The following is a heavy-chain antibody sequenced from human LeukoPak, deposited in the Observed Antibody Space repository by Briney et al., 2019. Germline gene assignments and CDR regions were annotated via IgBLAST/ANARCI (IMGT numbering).Heavy chain of an antibody. V-gene: IGHV4-34*01. CDR1: GGSFSAYY. Sequence: PSETLSLTCAVSGGSFSAYYWTWIRQPPGKGLGWIGEINHSGSANYNPSLKSRVTISLDTSKNQFSLKLSSVTAADTAVYYCARGQGTVTTHWGQGTLVTVSS. CDR3: ARGQGTVTTH. J-gene: IGHJ4*02. D-gene: IGHD4-17*01. CDR2: INHSGSA.